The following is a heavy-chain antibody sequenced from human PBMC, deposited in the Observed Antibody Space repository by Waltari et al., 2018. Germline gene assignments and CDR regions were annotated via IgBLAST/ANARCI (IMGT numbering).Heavy chain of an antibody. CDR2: IKQDGSEK. J-gene: IGHJ4*02. V-gene: IGHV3-7*01. D-gene: IGHD3-3*01. CDR3: AREVPYDFWSGYSYFDY. CDR1: GFTFSSYW. Sequence: GLVQPGGSLRLSCAASGFTFSSYWMSWVRQATGKGLEWVANIKQDGSEKYYVDSVKGRFTISRDNAKNSLYLQMNSLRAEDTAVYYCAREVPYDFWSGYSYFDYWGQGTLVTVSS.